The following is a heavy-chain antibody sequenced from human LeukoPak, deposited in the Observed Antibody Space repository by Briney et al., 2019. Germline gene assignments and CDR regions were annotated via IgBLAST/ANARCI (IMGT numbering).Heavy chain of an antibody. CDR3: ARGTRTMVRGIDY. J-gene: IGHJ4*02. D-gene: IGHD3-10*01. Sequence: SETLSLTCAVYGGSFSGYYWSWIRQPPGKGLEWIGEINHSGSTNYNPSLKSRVTISVDTSKNQFSLKLSSVTAADTAVYYCARGTRTMVRGIDYWGQGTLVTVSS. CDR1: GGSFSGYY. CDR2: INHSGST. V-gene: IGHV4-34*09.